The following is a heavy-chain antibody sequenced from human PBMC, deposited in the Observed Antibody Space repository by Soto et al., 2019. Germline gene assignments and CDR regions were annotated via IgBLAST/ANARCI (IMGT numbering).Heavy chain of an antibody. Sequence: SETLSLTCTVSGGSISSYYWSWIRQPPGKGLEWIGYIYYSGSTNYNPSLKSRVTISVDTSKNQFSLKLSSVTAADTAVYYCARWPRYCSGGSCAPDWFDPWGQGTLVTVSS. D-gene: IGHD2-15*01. J-gene: IGHJ5*02. CDR1: GGSISSYY. V-gene: IGHV4-59*01. CDR3: ARWPRYCSGGSCAPDWFDP. CDR2: IYYSGST.